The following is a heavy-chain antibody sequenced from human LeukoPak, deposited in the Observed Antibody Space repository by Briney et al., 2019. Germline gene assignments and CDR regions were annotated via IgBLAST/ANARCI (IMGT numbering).Heavy chain of an antibody. CDR1: GGSISSYY. CDR3: ARQGRWLPVDY. J-gene: IGHJ4*02. CDR2: IYTSGST. V-gene: IGHV4-4*09. D-gene: IGHD5-24*01. Sequence: SETLSLTCTVSGGSISSYYWSWIRQPPGKGLEWIGYIYTSGSTNYNPSLKSRVTISVDTSKNQFPLKLSSVTAADTAVYYCARQGRWLPVDYWGQGTLVTVSS.